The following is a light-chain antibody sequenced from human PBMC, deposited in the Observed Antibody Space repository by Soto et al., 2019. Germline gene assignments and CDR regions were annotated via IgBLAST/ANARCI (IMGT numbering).Light chain of an antibody. CDR3: QQRSNWPPLI. Sequence: EIVLTQSPATLSLSPGERATLSCRASQSVSSYLAWYQQKPGQAPRLLIYDASNRATGIPARFSGSGSGTDFTLTISSLEPEDLAVYYCQQRSNWPPLIFGGGTKVELK. J-gene: IGKJ4*01. CDR1: QSVSSY. V-gene: IGKV3-11*01. CDR2: DAS.